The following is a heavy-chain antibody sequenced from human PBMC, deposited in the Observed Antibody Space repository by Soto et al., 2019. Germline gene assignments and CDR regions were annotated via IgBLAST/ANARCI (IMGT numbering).Heavy chain of an antibody. D-gene: IGHD3-10*01. CDR3: ARGGWFGLNWFDP. J-gene: IGHJ5*02. CDR1: GGSFSGYY. V-gene: IGHV4-34*01. Sequence: QVQLQQWGAGLLKPSETLSLTCAVYGGSFSGYYWSWIRQPPGKGLEWLGEINHSGSTNYNPSLKRRVTRSVDTSKNQFSLKLSSVTAADTAVYYCARGGWFGLNWFDPWGQGTLVTVSS. CDR2: INHSGST.